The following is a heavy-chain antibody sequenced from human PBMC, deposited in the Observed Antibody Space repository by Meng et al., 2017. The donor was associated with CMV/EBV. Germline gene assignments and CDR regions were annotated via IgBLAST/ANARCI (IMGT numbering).Heavy chain of an antibody. V-gene: IGHV3-7*01. D-gene: IGHD5-24*01. Sequence: ETLSLTCAASGFTFSSYEMNWVRQAPGKGLEWVANIKQDGSEKYYVDSVKGRFTISRDNAKNSLYLQMNSLRAEDTAVYYCARWGRWLQFFDYWGQGTLVTVSS. CDR3: ARWGRWLQFFDY. CDR1: GFTFSSYE. CDR2: IKQDGSEK. J-gene: IGHJ4*02.